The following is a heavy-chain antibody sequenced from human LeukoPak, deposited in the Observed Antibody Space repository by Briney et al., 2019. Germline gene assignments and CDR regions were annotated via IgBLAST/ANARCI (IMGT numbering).Heavy chain of an antibody. CDR1: VDSISSYY. J-gene: IGHJ4*02. Sequence: SETLSLTCTVSVDSISSYYWSWIRQSPGKGLEWIGYIYNSGSTYYNPSLTSRVTISVDTSKNQFSLRLTSVTAADTAVYYCARHSHFAYWGRGTLVTVSS. V-gene: IGHV4-59*08. CDR3: ARHSHFAY. CDR2: IYNSGST.